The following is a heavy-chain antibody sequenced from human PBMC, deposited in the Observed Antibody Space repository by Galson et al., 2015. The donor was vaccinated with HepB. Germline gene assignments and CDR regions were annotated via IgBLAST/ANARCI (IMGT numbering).Heavy chain of an antibody. J-gene: IGHJ5*02. CDR2: ISPYNGDT. V-gene: IGHV1-18*01. CDR1: GYRLTTYG. Sequence: SVKVSCKASGYRLTTYGLNWVRHVPGQGLEWMGWISPYNGDTKYAQKIQGRVTMTTDTSTSTAFMELRNLKSDDTAVYYCARDYVVSTKNYFDPWGPGTLVTVSS. D-gene: IGHD5/OR15-5a*01. CDR3: ARDYVVSTKNYFDP.